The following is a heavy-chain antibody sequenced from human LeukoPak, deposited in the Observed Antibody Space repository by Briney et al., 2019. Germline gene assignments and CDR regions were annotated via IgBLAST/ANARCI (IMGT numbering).Heavy chain of an antibody. CDR1: GFTFGDYE. Sequence: PGGSLRLSCAASGFTFGDYEMNWVRQAPGKGLEWVSYINSRGSNTYYTDSVKGRFTISRDNAKNSLYLQMNSLRAEDTAVYYCARGTHITLVRGALDYWGRGTLVTVSS. D-gene: IGHD3-10*01. CDR3: ARGTHITLVRGALDY. J-gene: IGHJ4*02. CDR2: INSRGSNT. V-gene: IGHV3-48*03.